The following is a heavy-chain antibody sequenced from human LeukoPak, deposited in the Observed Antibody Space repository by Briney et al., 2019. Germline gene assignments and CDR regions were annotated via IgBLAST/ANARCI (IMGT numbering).Heavy chain of an antibody. J-gene: IGHJ4*02. CDR3: ARTGGALFGVALDY. D-gene: IGHD3-3*01. Sequence: GGSLRLSCAASGFTFSSYSMNWVRQAPGKGLEWVSSISSSGTYIYYADSVKGRFTISRDNAKNSLYLQMNSLRAEDTAVYYCARTGGALFGVALDYWGQGTLVTVSS. CDR2: ISSSGTYI. V-gene: IGHV3-21*01. CDR1: GFTFSSYS.